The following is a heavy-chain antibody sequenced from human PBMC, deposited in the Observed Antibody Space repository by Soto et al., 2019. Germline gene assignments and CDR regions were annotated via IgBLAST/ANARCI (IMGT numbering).Heavy chain of an antibody. CDR2: IYYGGST. CDR3: ATSQEATTVVTRDYYYYGMDV. V-gene: IGHV4-30-4*01. D-gene: IGHD4-17*01. J-gene: IGHJ6*02. Sequence: SETLSLTCTVSGGSISSGDYYWSWIRQPPGKGLEWIGYIYYGGSTYYNPSLKSRVTISVDTSKNQFSLKLSSVTAADTAVYYCATSQEATTVVTRDYYYYGMDVWGQGTTVTVSS. CDR1: GGSISSGDYY.